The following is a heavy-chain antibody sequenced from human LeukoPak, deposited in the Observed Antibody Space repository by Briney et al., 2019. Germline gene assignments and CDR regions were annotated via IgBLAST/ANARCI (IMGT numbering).Heavy chain of an antibody. D-gene: IGHD2-2*01. V-gene: IGHV1-24*01. CDR1: GYTLTELS. CDR3: ARVGGGSPGYCSSTSCYALGMDV. CDR2: FDPDDGEA. Sequence: ASVKVSCKVSGYTLTELSMHWVRQAPGKGLEWMGGFDPDDGEALYAQQFQGRVSMTEDTSAGTVYMELSSLRSEDTAVYYCARVGGGSPGYCSSTSCYALGMDVWGQGTTVTVSS. J-gene: IGHJ6*02.